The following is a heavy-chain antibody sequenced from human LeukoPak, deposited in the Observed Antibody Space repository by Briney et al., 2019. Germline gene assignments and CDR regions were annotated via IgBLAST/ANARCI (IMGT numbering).Heavy chain of an antibody. D-gene: IGHD6-13*01. CDR2: INSDGSST. CDR1: GFTFSSYW. Sequence: PGGSLRLSCAASGFTFSSYWMHWVRQAPGKGLVWVSRINSDGSSTTYADSVKGRFTISRDNAKNTLYPQMNSLRAEDTAVYYCARTLAAGSYIVDYWGQGTLVTVSS. J-gene: IGHJ4*02. CDR3: ARTLAAGSYIVDY. V-gene: IGHV3-74*01.